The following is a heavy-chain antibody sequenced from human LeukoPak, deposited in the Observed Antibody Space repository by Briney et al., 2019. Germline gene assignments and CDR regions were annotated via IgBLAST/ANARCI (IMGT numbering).Heavy chain of an antibody. CDR1: GGSISSYY. CDR2: IYYGGST. V-gene: IGHV4-59*01. Sequence: SETLSLTCTVSGGSISSYYWSWIRQPPGKGLEWIGYIYYGGSTNYNPSLKSRVTISVDTSKNQFSLKLSSVTAADTAVYYCARAREYFDYWGQGTLVTVSS. CDR3: ARAREYFDY. J-gene: IGHJ4*02.